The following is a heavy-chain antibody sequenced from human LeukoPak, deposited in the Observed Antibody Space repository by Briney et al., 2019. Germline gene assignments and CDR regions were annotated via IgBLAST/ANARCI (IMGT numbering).Heavy chain of an antibody. CDR2: IYYSGST. CDR3: ARDRGSSGYYTS. J-gene: IGHJ5*02. Sequence: SQTLSLTCTVSGGSISSGDYYWSWIRQPPGKGLEWIGYIYYSGSTYYNPSLKSRVTISVDTSKNQFSLKLSSVTAADTAVYYCARDRGSSGYYTSWGQGTLVTVSS. D-gene: IGHD3-3*01. V-gene: IGHV4-30-4*01. CDR1: GGSISSGDYY.